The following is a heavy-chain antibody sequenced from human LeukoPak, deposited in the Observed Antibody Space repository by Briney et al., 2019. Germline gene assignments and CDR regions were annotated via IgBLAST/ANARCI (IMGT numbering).Heavy chain of an antibody. Sequence: ASVKVSCKASGYTFTSYGITWVRQAPGQGLEWMGWISAYNGNTNYAQKLQGRVTMTTDTTTNTAYMGLRSLRSDDTGVYYCARVYYDFWSGYEYDAFDIWGQGTMVTVS. CDR1: GYTFTSYG. V-gene: IGHV1-18*01. D-gene: IGHD3-3*01. CDR3: ARVYYDFWSGYEYDAFDI. J-gene: IGHJ3*02. CDR2: ISAYNGNT.